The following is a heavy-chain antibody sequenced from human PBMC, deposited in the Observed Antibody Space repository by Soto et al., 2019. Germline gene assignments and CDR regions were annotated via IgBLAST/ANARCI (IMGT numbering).Heavy chain of an antibody. D-gene: IGHD3-22*01. V-gene: IGHV1-69*12. CDR1: GGSLSNYG. J-gene: IGHJ6*02. CDR2: IIPVFGTP. CDR3: ARGDATKIVVTTYYAMDV. Sequence: QVQLVQSGAEVKKPGSSVKVSCKASGGSLSNYGISWVRQAPGQGLEWMGAIIPVFGTPNYAQKFQDRVTITAHEPPTTVDMELRSLTSEDTAVYYCARGDATKIVVTTYYAMDVWGLGTTVSVSS.